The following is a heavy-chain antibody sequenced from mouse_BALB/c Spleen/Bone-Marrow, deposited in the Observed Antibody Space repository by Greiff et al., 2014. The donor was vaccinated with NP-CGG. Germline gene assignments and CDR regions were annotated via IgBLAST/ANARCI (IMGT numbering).Heavy chain of an antibody. V-gene: IGHV1-54*01. J-gene: IGHJ2*01. Sequence: VQLQESGAELVRPGTSVKVSCKASGYAFTNYLIEWVKQRPVQGLEWIGVINPGSGGANYNAKFKGKATLTAGKSSSTAYMQLSSLTSDDSAVYFCAREWTARAVDYWGQGTTLTVSS. CDR2: INPGSGGA. CDR3: AREWTARAVDY. CDR1: GYAFTNYL. D-gene: IGHD3-2*01.